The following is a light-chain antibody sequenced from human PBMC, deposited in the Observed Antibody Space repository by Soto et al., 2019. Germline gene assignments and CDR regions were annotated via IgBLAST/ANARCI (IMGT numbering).Light chain of an antibody. CDR3: HHYGSSPQT. V-gene: IGKV3-20*01. Sequence: EIVLTQSPDTLALSLGERATLSCRASQSVNNNYLAWYQQRPGQVPRLLIYGVSTRATGIPDRFSGSGSGTGFTLTISRLDPEDFAVYYCHHYGSSPQTFGQGTKVDIK. J-gene: IGKJ1*01. CDR2: GVS. CDR1: QSVNNNY.